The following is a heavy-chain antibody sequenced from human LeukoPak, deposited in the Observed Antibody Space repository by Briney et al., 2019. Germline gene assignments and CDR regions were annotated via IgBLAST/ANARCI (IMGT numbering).Heavy chain of an antibody. CDR1: GGSISDSDYY. V-gene: IGHV4-39*07. D-gene: IGHD6-13*01. CDR3: ARGGTTSRHSSSWYRHPRYYYYYGMDV. Sequence: SETLSLTCTVSGGSISDSDYYWSWIRQPPGKGLEWLGNIYYTGSASYNPSLKSRVTISVDTSKNQFSLKLSSVTAADTAVYYCARGGTTSRHSSSWYRHPRYYYYYGMDVWGQGTTVTVSS. J-gene: IGHJ6*02. CDR2: IYYTGSA.